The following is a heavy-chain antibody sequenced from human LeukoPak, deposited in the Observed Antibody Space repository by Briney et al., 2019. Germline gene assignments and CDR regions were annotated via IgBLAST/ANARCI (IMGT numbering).Heavy chain of an antibody. CDR3: AGEVLSWYPNY. CDR2: IYSSGST. V-gene: IGHV4-4*07. CDR1: GGPMSTYY. D-gene: IGHD6-13*01. J-gene: IGHJ4*02. Sequence: SETLSLTCTVSGGPMSTYYWSWIRQPAEKGLEWIGRIYSSGSTSYNPSLKSRVSISVDNSKNQFSLKVRSVTAADTAVYYCAGEVLSWYPNYWGQGTLVTVSS.